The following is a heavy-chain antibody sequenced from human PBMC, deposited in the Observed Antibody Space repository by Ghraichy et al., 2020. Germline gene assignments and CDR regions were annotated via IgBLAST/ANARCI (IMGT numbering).Heavy chain of an antibody. CDR2: ISYDGNNE. CDR1: GFTFSNYG. J-gene: IGHJ4*02. D-gene: IGHD6-19*01. Sequence: GESLRLSCAASGFTFSNYGMHWVRQAPGKGLEWVAVISYDGNNENYADSVKGRFSISRDNSKNTVYLQMNSLRVEDTAVYFCAKGGLYSVAGTFDYWGQGTLVTVSS. CDR3: AKGGLYSVAGTFDY. V-gene: IGHV3-30*18.